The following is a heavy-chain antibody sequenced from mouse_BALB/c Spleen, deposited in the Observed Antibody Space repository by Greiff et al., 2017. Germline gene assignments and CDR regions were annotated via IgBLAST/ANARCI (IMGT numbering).Heavy chain of an antibody. D-gene: IGHD1-2*01. CDR3: ARRGTTARAMDY. CDR1: GYTFTSYW. Sequence: VQLQQPGAELVKPGASVKLSCKASGYTFTSYWMHWVKQRPGQGLEWIGEINPSNGRTNYNEKFKSKATLTVDKSSSTAYMQLSSLTSEDSAVYYCARRGTTARAMDYWGQGTSVTVSS. V-gene: IGHV1S81*02. CDR2: INPSNGRT. J-gene: IGHJ4*01.